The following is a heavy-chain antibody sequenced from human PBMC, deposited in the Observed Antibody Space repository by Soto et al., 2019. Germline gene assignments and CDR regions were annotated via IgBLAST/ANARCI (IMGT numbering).Heavy chain of an antibody. CDR1: GGSISSYY. D-gene: IGHD4-17*01. CDR2: NYYSGSA. Sequence: QVQLQESGPGLVRPSETLSLTCTVSGGSISSYYWSWIRQPPGKGLEWIGSNYYSGSANYNPSLKSRVVISVDTSKNQLSLKLSSATAAVTAVYYSVRNYGGNVDYWGQGTLVTVSS. V-gene: IGHV4-59*08. CDR3: VRNYGGNVDY. J-gene: IGHJ4*02.